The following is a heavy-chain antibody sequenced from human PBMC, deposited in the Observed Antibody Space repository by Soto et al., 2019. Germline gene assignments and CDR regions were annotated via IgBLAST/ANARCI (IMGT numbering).Heavy chain of an antibody. Sequence: PGGSLRLSCAASGFTFSSYDMHWVRQATGKGLEWVSAIGTAGDXXYXGSXXGRFTISRENDQNSLYPKMNSLREGDTAVYYCERGICSSTSCYYGMAVWGQGNTVTVS. CDR2: IGTAGDX. V-gene: IGHV3-13*05. CDR1: GFTFSSYD. CDR3: ERGICSSTSCYYGMAV. D-gene: IGHD2-2*01. J-gene: IGHJ6*02.